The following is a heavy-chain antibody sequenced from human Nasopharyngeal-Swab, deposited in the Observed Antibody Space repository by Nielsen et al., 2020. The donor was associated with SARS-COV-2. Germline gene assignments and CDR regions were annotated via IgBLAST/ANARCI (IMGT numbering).Heavy chain of an antibody. J-gene: IGHJ4*02. V-gene: IGHV3-11*01. CDR3: ARQLRQYFGH. CDR2: MRRNGCTT. Sequence: AGSLTLSCVASGFTFTAHYISWIRQAPGKGLEWVSWMRRNGCTTHYADSVKGRFIISRDNSQNSLYPQMNSLRAEDTAMYYSARQLRQYFGHWGQGFLVTVSS. CDR1: GFTFTAHY. D-gene: IGHD1-1*01.